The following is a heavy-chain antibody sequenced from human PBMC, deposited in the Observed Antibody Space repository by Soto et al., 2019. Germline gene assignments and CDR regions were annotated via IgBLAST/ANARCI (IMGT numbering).Heavy chain of an antibody. CDR3: AKTSSGSCYSSIDY. CDR1: GFTFSTYA. V-gene: IGHV3-23*01. CDR2: ICGTSNTT. Sequence: GGSLRLSCAASGFTFSTYAMSWVRRPPGQGLEWVSVICGTSNTTYYPDSVKGRFTISRDNSKNTLSLHMNSLRAEDTAIYYCAKTSSGSCYSSIDYWGQGILVTVSS. J-gene: IGHJ4*02. D-gene: IGHD2-15*01.